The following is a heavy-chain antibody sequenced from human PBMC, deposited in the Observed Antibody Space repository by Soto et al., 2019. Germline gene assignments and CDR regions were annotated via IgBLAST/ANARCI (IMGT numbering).Heavy chain of an antibody. CDR3: ARGREYCSGGSCSFDY. J-gene: IGHJ4*02. D-gene: IGHD2-15*01. CDR2: MNPNSGNT. CDR1: GYTFTSYD. V-gene: IGHV1-8*01. Sequence: ASVKVSCKASGYTFTSYDINWVRQATGQGLEWMGWMNPNSGNTGYAQKFQGRVTMTRNTSISTAYMELNSLRSEDTAVYYCARGREYCSGGSCSFDYWGQGTLVTVSS.